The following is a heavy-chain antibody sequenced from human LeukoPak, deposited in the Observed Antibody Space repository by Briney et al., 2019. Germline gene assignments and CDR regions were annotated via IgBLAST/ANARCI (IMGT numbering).Heavy chain of an antibody. V-gene: IGHV4-31*03. CDR2: IYYSGST. D-gene: IGHD5-18*01. J-gene: IGHJ4*02. CDR1: VGSISIGGYY. Sequence: SETLSLTCTVSVGSISIGGYYWSWIRQHPGKGLEWIGYIYYSGSTYYNPSLKSRVTISVDTSKNQFSLKLSSVTAADTAVYYCARGGRGYSYGTFDYWGQGTLVTVSS. CDR3: ARGGRGYSYGTFDY.